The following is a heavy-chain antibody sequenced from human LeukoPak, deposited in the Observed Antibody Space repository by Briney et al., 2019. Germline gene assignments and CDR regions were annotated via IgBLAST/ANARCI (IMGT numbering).Heavy chain of an antibody. CDR3: AKGVGGYTIGYYFDY. D-gene: IGHD5-18*01. CDR2: ISGSGGST. J-gene: IGHJ4*02. V-gene: IGHV3-23*01. CDR1: GFTFSSYA. Sequence: GGSLRLSCAASGFTFSSYAMNWVSQAPGKGLEWVSTISGSGGSTYYVDSMTGRFTISRDYSKNTVYLQMNSLRAEDKAVYFCAKGVGGYTIGYYFDYWGQGTLVTVSS.